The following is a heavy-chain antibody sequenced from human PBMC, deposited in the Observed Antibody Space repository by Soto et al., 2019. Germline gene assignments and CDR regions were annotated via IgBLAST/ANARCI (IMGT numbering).Heavy chain of an antibody. CDR3: AREVVLVGTNYYYSGLGV. J-gene: IGHJ6*02. V-gene: IGHV3-23*01. Sequence: EVQLLESGGGVVQSGGSLRVSCEVSGFTLSSYAMSWVRQAPGKGLEWVSAISGSGSKTYYAASVKGRFTISRDNSENTVYLQLNSVRVEETAVYYCAREVVLVGTNYYYSGLGVWGRGTTVTVSS. CDR1: GFTLSSYA. CDR2: ISGSGSKT. D-gene: IGHD3-22*01.